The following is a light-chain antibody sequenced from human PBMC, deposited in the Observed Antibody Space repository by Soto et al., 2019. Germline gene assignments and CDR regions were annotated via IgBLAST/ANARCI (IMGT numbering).Light chain of an antibody. CDR3: CSYAGSYTFI. CDR2: DVS. J-gene: IGLJ2*01. Sequence: QSALTQPRSVSGSPGQSVTISCTGTSSDVGGYNYVSWYQQHPGKAPKLMIYDVSERPSGVPDRFSGSKSGTTASLTISGLQAEDEADYYRCSYAGSYTFIFGGGTKLTVL. V-gene: IGLV2-11*01. CDR1: SSDVGGYNY.